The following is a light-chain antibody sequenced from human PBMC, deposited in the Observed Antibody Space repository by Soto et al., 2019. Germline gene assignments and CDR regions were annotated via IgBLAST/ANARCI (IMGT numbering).Light chain of an antibody. CDR3: CSYGGSSWV. V-gene: IGLV2-23*02. J-gene: IGLJ3*02. Sequence: QSALTQPASVSGSPGQSITISCTGTSSDVGGYNFVSWYQQHPDKAPKLIIYEVNKRPSGVSNRFSGSKSGNTASLTISGLQAEDDSDYYCCSYGGSSWVFGGGTQLTVL. CDR1: SSDVGGYNF. CDR2: EVN.